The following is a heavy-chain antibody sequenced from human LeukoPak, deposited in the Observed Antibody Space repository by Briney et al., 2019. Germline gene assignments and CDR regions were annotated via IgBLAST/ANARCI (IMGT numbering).Heavy chain of an antibody. Sequence: GGSLRLSCLTSGFTLSTNAMSWVRQAPGKGLEWISGISGSGASTYYADSVKGRFTISRDDSRNTLYLQMNSLRAEDTAVYYCAKQLGYCSDGSCYFPYWGQGTLVTVSS. CDR3: AKQLGYCSDGSCYFPY. J-gene: IGHJ4*02. CDR1: GFTLSTNA. D-gene: IGHD2-15*01. V-gene: IGHV3-23*01. CDR2: ISGSGAST.